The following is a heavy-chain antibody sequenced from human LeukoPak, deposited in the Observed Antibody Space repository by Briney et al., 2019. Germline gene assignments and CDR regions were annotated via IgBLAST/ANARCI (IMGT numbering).Heavy chain of an antibody. V-gene: IGHV3-30-3*02. D-gene: IGHD6-19*01. CDR3: AKWGSGWDP. Sequence: GRSLRLSCAASGFTFSSYAMHWVRQAPGKGLEWVAVISYDGSNKYYADSVKGRFTISRDNSKNTLYLQMNSLRAEDTAVYYCAKWGSGWDPWGQGTLVTVSS. CDR1: GFTFSSYA. J-gene: IGHJ5*02. CDR2: ISYDGSNK.